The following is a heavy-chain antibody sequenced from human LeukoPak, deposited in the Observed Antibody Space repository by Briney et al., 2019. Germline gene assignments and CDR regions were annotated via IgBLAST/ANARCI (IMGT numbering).Heavy chain of an antibody. CDR2: ISYDGSNK. CDR1: GFTFSSYA. J-gene: IGHJ5*02. D-gene: IGHD6-13*01. Sequence: PGGSLRLSCAASGFTFSSYAMHWVRQAPGKGLEWVAVISYDGSNKYYADSVKGRFTISRDNSKNTLYLQMNSLRAEDTAVYYCARDVLDSSNWFDPWGQGTLVTVSS. CDR3: ARDVLDSSNWFDP. V-gene: IGHV3-30-3*01.